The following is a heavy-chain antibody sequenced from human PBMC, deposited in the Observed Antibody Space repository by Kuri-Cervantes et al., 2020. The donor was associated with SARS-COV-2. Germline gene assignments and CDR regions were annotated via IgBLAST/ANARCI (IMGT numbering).Heavy chain of an antibody. J-gene: IGHJ4*02. Sequence: GESLKISCAASGFTFDDYAIHWVRQAPGKGLVWVSRINPDGSYTNNADSVEGRFTLSRDNAKNMLYLQMNSLRAEDTAVYYCAKDKGGGGYKPSITLDYWGQGTLVTVSS. CDR3: AKDKGGGGYKPSITLDY. CDR1: GFTFDDYA. V-gene: IGHV3-74*01. D-gene: IGHD5-24*01. CDR2: INPDGSYT.